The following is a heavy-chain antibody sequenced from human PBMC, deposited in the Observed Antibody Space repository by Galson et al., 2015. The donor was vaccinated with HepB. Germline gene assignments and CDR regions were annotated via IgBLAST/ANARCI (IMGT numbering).Heavy chain of an antibody. D-gene: IGHD3-22*01. CDR3: ARDEGEAYEDWYFDL. Sequence: SLRLSCAASGFTFSSYSMNWVRQAPGKGLEWVSYISSSSSTIYYADSVKGRFTISRDNAKNSLYLQMNSLRAEDTAVYYCARDEGEAYEDWYFDLWGRGTLVTVSS. V-gene: IGHV3-48*01. CDR1: GFTFSSYS. CDR2: ISSSSSTI. J-gene: IGHJ2*01.